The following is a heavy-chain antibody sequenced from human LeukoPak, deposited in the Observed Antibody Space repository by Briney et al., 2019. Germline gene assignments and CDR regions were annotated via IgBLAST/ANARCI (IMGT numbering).Heavy chain of an antibody. CDR1: GGSISSSNHY. V-gene: IGHV4-39*01. J-gene: IGHJ3*02. Sequence: SDTLSLTCTVSGGSISSSNHYWGWLRQSPGKGLDWIGSLYYSGLTYYSSSLRGRVTMSVDTSKNQFSLKLTSMPAAHTPVYSCVRQRAAGRGLKMGDIWGQGTMVTVSA. D-gene: IGHD3-16*01. CDR2: LYYSGLT. CDR3: VRQRAAGRGLKMGDI.